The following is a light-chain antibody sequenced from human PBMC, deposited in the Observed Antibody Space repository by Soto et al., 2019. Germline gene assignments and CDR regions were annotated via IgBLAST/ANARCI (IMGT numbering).Light chain of an antibody. CDR2: AAS. CDR1: ESISRH. Sequence: DIQMTQSPSSLSASVGDRVTITCRASESISRHLNWYQQKPGKAPKLLIYAASSLQNGVPSRFXGSGSVTDFTLTISNLQPEDFATYYCQQSYSTLSITFGQGTRLEMK. J-gene: IGKJ5*01. V-gene: IGKV1-39*01. CDR3: QQSYSTLSIT.